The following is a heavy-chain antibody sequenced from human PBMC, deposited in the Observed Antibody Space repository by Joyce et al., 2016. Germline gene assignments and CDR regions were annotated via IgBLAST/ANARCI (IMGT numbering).Heavy chain of an antibody. V-gene: IGHV4-4*02. Sequence: QVQLQESGPGLVKPSGTLSLSCAVSGDSIISRNWWSWVRQPPGKGLEWIGEIYQSGSTNDNPSLKSRATISVDKSNNQIFLRLTSVTAADTALYFCTREMGSLAVFDSWGQGTQVTVSS. CDR2: IYQSGST. CDR3: TREMGSLAVFDS. CDR1: GDSIISRNW. J-gene: IGHJ4*02. D-gene: IGHD3-10*01.